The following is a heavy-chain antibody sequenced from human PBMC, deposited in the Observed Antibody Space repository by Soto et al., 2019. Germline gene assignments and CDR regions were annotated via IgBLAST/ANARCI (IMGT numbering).Heavy chain of an antibody. D-gene: IGHD3-22*01. Sequence: ELQLVESGGGLVQPGGSLRVSCAASGFIFRSYAFNWIRQAPGKGLEWVSYISVGSGSIFYADSVKGRFTISRDDGKISLYLQMNTLRGEDTAVYYCVRDDRWAFDIWGQGTMVTVSS. CDR2: ISVGSGSI. V-gene: IGHV3-48*01. J-gene: IGHJ3*02. CDR1: GFIFRSYA. CDR3: VRDDRWAFDI.